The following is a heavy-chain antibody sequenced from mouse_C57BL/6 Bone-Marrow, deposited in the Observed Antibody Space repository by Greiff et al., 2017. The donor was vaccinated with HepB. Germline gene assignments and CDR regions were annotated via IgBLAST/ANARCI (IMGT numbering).Heavy chain of an antibody. V-gene: IGHV5-12*01. D-gene: IGHD3-2*02. CDR1: GFTFSDYY. CDR2: ISNGGGST. J-gene: IGHJ4*01. Sequence: EVMLVESGGGLVQPGGSLKLSCAASGFTFSDYYMYWVRQTPEKRLEWVAYISNGGGSTYYPDTVKGRFTISRDNAKNTLYLQLSRLKSEDTAMYYCARQGSYYAMDYWGQGTSVTVSS. CDR3: ARQGSYYAMDY.